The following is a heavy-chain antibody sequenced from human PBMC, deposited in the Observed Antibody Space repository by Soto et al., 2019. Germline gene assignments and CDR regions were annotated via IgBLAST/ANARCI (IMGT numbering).Heavy chain of an antibody. Sequence: QVQLQESGPGLVKPSQTLSLTCTVSGGSISSGNYYWSWISQPPGKGLEWIGYIYYSGSTYYNPSLKSRITISVDTSKNQFSLKLSSVTAADTAVYYCATTRADYYYGMDVWGQGTTVTVSS. CDR3: ATTRADYYYGMDV. V-gene: IGHV4-30-4*01. CDR2: IYYSGST. CDR1: GGSISSGNYY. J-gene: IGHJ6*02.